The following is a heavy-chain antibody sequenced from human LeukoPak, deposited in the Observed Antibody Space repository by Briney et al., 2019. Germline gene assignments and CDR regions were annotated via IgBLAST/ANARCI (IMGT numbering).Heavy chain of an antibody. Sequence: ASVTVSCKASGYTFTSYGISWVRQAPGQGLEWMGWISAYNGNTNYAQKLQGRVTMTTDTSTSTAYMELRSLRSDDTAVYYCARAYYDILTGYPFDIWGQGTMVTVSS. V-gene: IGHV1-18*01. CDR2: ISAYNGNT. D-gene: IGHD3-9*01. CDR1: GYTFTSYG. J-gene: IGHJ3*02. CDR3: ARAYYDILTGYPFDI.